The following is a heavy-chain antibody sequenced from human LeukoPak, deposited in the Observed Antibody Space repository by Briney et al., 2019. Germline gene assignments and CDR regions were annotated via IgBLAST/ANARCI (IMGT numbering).Heavy chain of an antibody. CDR3: AKDRSRSGSCRALDY. D-gene: IGHD1-26*01. Sequence: GGSLRLSCAASGFAFSNYAMSWVRQAPGKGLEWVSTISGSGGSTNYADSVKGRFTISRDNSKSTLYLQVNTLRAEDTAVYYCAKDRSRSGSCRALDYWGQGTLVTVSS. CDR1: GFAFSNYA. V-gene: IGHV3-23*01. CDR2: ISGSGGST. J-gene: IGHJ4*02.